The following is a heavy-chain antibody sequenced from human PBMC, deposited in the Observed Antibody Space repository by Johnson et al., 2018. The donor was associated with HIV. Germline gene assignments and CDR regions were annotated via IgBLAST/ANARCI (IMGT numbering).Heavy chain of an antibody. D-gene: IGHD5-18*01. CDR2: TRNKANSYTT. J-gene: IGHJ3*02. CDR3: ASVDTAMVDTFDI. CDR1: GFTFSNAW. Sequence: MQLVESGGGLVKPGGSLRLSCAASGFTFSNAWMSWVRQAPGKGLEWVGRTRNKANSYTTEYAASVKGRFTISRDDSKNSLYLQMNSLKTEDTAVYYCASVDTAMVDTFDIWGQGTMVTVSS. V-gene: IGHV3-72*01.